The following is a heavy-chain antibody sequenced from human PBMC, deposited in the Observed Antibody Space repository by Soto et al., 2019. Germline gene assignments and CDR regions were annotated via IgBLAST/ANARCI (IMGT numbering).Heavy chain of an antibody. V-gene: IGHV4-39*01. Sequence: PSETLSLTCTVSGGSISSSSYYWGWIRQPPGKGLEWIGSIYYSGSTYYNPSLKSRVTISVDTSKNQFSLKLSSVTAADTAVYYCARLDDTALDYWGQGTLVTVSS. CDR2: IYYSGST. J-gene: IGHJ4*02. D-gene: IGHD5-18*01. CDR3: ARLDDTALDY. CDR1: GGSISSSSYY.